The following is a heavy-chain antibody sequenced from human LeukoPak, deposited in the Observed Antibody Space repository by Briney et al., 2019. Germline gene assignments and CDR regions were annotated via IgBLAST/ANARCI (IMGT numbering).Heavy chain of an antibody. D-gene: IGHD1-1*01. CDR2: IYSGGST. CDR3: AKEKLERRED. CDR1: GFTVSSNY. V-gene: IGHV3-53*01. Sequence: PGGSLRLSCAASGFTVSSNYMSWVRQAPGKGLEWVSVIYSGGSTYYADSVKGRFTISRDSSKNTLYLQMNSLRAEDTAVYYCAKEKLERREDWGQGTLVTVSS. J-gene: IGHJ4*02.